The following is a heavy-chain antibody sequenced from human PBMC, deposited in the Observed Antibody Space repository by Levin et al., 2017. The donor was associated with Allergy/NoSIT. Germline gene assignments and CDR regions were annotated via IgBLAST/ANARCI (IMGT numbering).Heavy chain of an antibody. J-gene: IGHJ4*02. CDR1: GFTFSSYA. CDR3: AKGRDGGYCSGGSCYQFDY. Sequence: LSLTCAASGFTFSSYAMSWVRQAPGKGLEWVSAISGSGGSTYYADSVKGRFTISRDNSKNTLYLQMNSLRAEDTAVYYCAKGRDGGYCSGGSCYQFDYWGQGTLVTVSS. V-gene: IGHV3-23*01. CDR2: ISGSGGST. D-gene: IGHD2-15*01.